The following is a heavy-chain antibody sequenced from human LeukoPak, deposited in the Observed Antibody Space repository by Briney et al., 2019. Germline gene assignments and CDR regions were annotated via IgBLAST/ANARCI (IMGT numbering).Heavy chain of an antibody. J-gene: IGHJ4*02. Sequence: PGGSLRLSCAASGFTFSKYWMLWVRQAPGKGQESVSRINTDGTVTTYADSVKGRFTVSRDNDDNTMFLQMNSVRDEDTAVYYCATKQWLAPPPDSWGQGTPVTVSS. CDR2: INTDGTVT. V-gene: IGHV3-74*01. CDR1: GFTFSKYW. D-gene: IGHD6-19*01. CDR3: ATKQWLAPPPDS.